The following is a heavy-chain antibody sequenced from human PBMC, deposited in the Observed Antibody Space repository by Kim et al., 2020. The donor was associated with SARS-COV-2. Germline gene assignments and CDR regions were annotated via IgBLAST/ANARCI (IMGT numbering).Heavy chain of an antibody. J-gene: IGHJ6*03. V-gene: IGHV3-21*01. D-gene: IGHD1-1*01. Sequence: YYADSVKGRFTISRDNAKNSLYLQMNSLRAEDTAVYYCAREVPIYLYMDVWGKGTTVTVSS. CDR3: AREVPIYLYMDV.